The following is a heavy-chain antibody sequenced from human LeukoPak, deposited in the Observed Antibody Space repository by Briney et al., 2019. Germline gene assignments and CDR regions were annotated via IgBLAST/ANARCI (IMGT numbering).Heavy chain of an antibody. V-gene: IGHV3-7*01. CDR2: IKQDGSEK. D-gene: IGHD6-13*01. CDR3: VKGRSTSIAAAGTVRMDV. J-gene: IGHJ6*02. CDR1: GFTFSSYW. Sequence: GGSLRLSCAASGFTFSSYWMSWVRQAPGKGLEWVANIKQDGSEKYYVDSVKGRFTISRDNSKNTLYLQMSSLRAEDTAVYYCVKGRSTSIAAAGTVRMDVWGQGTTVTVSS.